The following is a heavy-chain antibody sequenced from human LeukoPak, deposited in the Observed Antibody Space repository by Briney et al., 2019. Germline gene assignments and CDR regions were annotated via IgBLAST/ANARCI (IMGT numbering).Heavy chain of an antibody. CDR2: FDPEDGET. J-gene: IGHJ4*02. D-gene: IGHD3-22*01. V-gene: IGHV1-24*01. CDR1: GYTLTELS. CDR3: ATLSTSHYDSSGYYSTFLDH. Sequence: ASVKVSCKVSGYTLTELSMHWVRQAPGKGLEWMGGFDPEDGETIYAQKFQGRVTMTEDTSAGTAYMELSSLRSEDTAVYYCATLSTSHYDSSGYYSTFLDHWGQGTLVTVSS.